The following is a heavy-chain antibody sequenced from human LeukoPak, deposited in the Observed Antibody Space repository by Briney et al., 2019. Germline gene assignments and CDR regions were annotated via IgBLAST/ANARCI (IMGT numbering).Heavy chain of an antibody. V-gene: IGHV3-48*03. Sequence: PGGSLRLSCAASGFTFSSYEMNWVRQAPGKGLEWVSYISSSGSTIYYADSVKGRFTISRDNAKNSLYLQMNSLRAEDTAVYYCARDLWFGELLLTAPNWFDPWGQGTLVTVSS. J-gene: IGHJ5*02. CDR1: GFTFSSYE. D-gene: IGHD3-10*01. CDR2: ISSSGSTI. CDR3: ARDLWFGELLLTAPNWFDP.